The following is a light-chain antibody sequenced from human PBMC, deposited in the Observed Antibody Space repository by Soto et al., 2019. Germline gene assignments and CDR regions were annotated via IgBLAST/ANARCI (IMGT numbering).Light chain of an antibody. J-gene: IGKJ4*01. Sequence: EIVLTQSPATLSLSPGERATLSCRASQSVSSYLAWYQQKPGQAPRLLIYDASNSATGIPARFSGSGSGTYFTLTISILEPEDFAVYYCQQRSNWLTFGGGTKVDIK. CDR2: DAS. V-gene: IGKV3-11*01. CDR3: QQRSNWLT. CDR1: QSVSSY.